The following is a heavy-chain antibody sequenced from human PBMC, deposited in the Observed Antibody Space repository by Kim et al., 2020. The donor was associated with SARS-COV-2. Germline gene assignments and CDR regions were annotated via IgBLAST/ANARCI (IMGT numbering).Heavy chain of an antibody. V-gene: IGHV3-53*01. CDR3: ARASITMVRGDAYYGMDV. J-gene: IGHJ6*02. CDR2: IYSGGST. D-gene: IGHD3-10*01. Sequence: GGSLRLSCAASGFTVSSNYMSWVRQAPGKGLEWVSVIYSGGSTYYADSVKGRFTISRDNSKNTLYLQMNSLRAEDTAVYYCARASITMVRGDAYYGMDVWGQGTTVTVSS. CDR1: GFTVSSNY.